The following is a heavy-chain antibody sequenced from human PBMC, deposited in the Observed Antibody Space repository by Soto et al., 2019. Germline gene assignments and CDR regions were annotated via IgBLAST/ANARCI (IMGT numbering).Heavy chain of an antibody. D-gene: IGHD3-22*01. J-gene: IGHJ3*02. CDR2: IIPIFGTA. CDR3: ARDLEGYYDSSGWRHAFDI. V-gene: IGHV1-69*13. CDR1: GGTFSSYA. Sequence: ASVKVSCKASGGTFSSYAISWVRQAPGQGLEWMGGIIPIFGTANYAQKFQGRVTITADESTSTAYMELSSLRSEDTAVYYCARDLEGYYDSSGWRHAFDIWGQGTMVTVSS.